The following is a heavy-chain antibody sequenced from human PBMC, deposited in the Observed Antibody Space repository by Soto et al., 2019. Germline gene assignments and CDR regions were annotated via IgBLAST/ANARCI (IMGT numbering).Heavy chain of an antibody. J-gene: IGHJ4*02. CDR3: ARDPKTSGGQHWAFNYFDS. CDR1: RFSFSISP. Sequence: QVQLVESGGGVVQPGRSLRLSCAASRFSFSISPMHWVRQAPGKGPEWVALISYDGTNKFYADSVKGRFTISRDNSKSTLYLQVDSPRPEDAAVYYCARDPKTSGGQHWAFNYFDSWGQGTLVTVSS. CDR2: ISYDGTNK. V-gene: IGHV3-30-3*01. D-gene: IGHD7-27*01.